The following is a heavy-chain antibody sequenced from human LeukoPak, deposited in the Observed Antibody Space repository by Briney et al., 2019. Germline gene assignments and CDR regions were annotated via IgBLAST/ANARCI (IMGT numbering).Heavy chain of an antibody. Sequence: APVKVSCKASGYTFTSYGISWVRQAPGQGLEWMGWMNPNSGNTGYAQKFQGRVTMTRNTSISTAYMELSSLRSEDTAVYYCARAPKFYYDSSGYRWGAFDIWGQGTMVTVSS. D-gene: IGHD3-22*01. CDR1: GYTFTSYG. V-gene: IGHV1-8*02. CDR2: MNPNSGNT. J-gene: IGHJ3*02. CDR3: ARAPKFYYDSSGYRWGAFDI.